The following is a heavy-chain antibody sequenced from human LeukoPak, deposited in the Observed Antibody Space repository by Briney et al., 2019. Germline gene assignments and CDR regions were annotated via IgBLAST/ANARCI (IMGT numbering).Heavy chain of an antibody. CDR2: IYYSGST. CDR1: GDSISSSNYY. Sequence: PSETLSLTCTVSGDSISSSNYYWGWIRQPPGKGLEWIGSIYYSGSTYYNPSLKSRVTISVDTSKNQFSLKLRSVTAADTAVYYCASLPTVYSRGYLALWGQGTLVTVSS. J-gene: IGHJ4*02. CDR3: ASLPTVYSRGYLAL. V-gene: IGHV4-39*07. D-gene: IGHD3-22*01.